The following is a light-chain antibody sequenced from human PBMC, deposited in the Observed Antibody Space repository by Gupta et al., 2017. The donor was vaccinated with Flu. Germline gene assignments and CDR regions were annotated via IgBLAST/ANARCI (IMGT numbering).Light chain of an antibody. CDR1: SSDVGGYKY. CDR3: TSYTSSSTYL. Sequence: SPLPQPASVPGPPWPAITISCTGTSSDVGGYKYVSWYQQHPGKAPKVMIYEVSNRPSGVSNRFSGSKSGNTASLTISGLQAEDEADYYCTSYTSSSTYLFGTGTKVTVL. J-gene: IGLJ1*01. V-gene: IGLV2-14*01. CDR2: EVS.